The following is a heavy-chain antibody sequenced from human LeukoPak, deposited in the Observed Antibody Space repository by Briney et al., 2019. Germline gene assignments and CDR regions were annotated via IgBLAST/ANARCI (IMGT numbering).Heavy chain of an antibody. CDR3: ARAAYGRYCSGGSCYPDY. CDR2: IWYDGSNK. CDR1: GFTFSSYG. D-gene: IGHD2-15*01. J-gene: IGHJ4*02. Sequence: GGSLRLSRAASGFTFSSYGMHWVRQAPGKGLEWVAVIWYDGSNKYYADSVKGRFTISRDNSKNTLYLQMNSLRAEDTAVYYCARAAYGRYCSGGSCYPDYWGQGTLVTVSS. V-gene: IGHV3-33*01.